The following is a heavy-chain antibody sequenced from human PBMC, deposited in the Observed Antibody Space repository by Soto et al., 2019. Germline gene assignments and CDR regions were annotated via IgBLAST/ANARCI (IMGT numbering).Heavy chain of an antibody. CDR1: GFTFSSYA. CDR3: ARKGPPRDAFDI. J-gene: IGHJ3*02. V-gene: IGHV3-23*01. CDR2: VLGGGGST. Sequence: SLRLSCAASGFTFSSYAMSWVRQTPGKGLEWVSGVLGGGGSTFYADSVKGRFTISRDNSKNTLYVKINSLRTEDTAIYYCARKGPPRDAFDIWGQGTMVTVSS.